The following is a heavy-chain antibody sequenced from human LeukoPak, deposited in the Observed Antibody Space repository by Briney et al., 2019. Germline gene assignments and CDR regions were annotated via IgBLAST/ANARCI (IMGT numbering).Heavy chain of an antibody. J-gene: IGHJ4*02. V-gene: IGHV1-69*13. D-gene: IGHD5-18*01. CDR1: GGTFSSYA. CDR3: ALTSGYSYGFPLDY. CDR2: IIPIFGTA. Sequence: GASVKVSCKASGGTFSSYAISWVRQAPGQGLEWMGGIIPIFGTANYAQKLQGRVTITADESTSTAYMELSSLRSEDTAVYYCALTSGYSYGFPLDYWGQGTLVTVSS.